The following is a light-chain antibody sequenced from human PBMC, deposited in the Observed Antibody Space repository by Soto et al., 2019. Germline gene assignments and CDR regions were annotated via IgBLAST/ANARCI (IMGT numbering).Light chain of an antibody. CDR1: QSVSSKY. V-gene: IGKV3-20*01. J-gene: IGKJ3*01. CDR2: GTS. Sequence: DIGLTQSPGTLSLSPGERATLSCRASQSVSSKYLALYQQKPGQPPRVLIYGTSIRATGIPERLSGGGTGTDFTRTITRLESEDFAVYYCQQYGSSLFTFGPGTKVDFK. CDR3: QQYGSSLFT.